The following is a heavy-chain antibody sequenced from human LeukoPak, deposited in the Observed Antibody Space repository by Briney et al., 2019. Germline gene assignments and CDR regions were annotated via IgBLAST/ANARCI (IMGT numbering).Heavy chain of an antibody. V-gene: IGHV1-69*04. D-gene: IGHD3-9*01. CDR3: ASKPDYDILTGYYSHNWFDP. Sequence: SVKVSCKASGGTFSSYAISWVRQAPGQGLEWMGRIIPILGIANYAQKFQGRVTITADKSTSTAYMELSSLRSEDTAVYYCASKPDYDILTGYYSHNWFDPWGQGTLVTVSS. CDR2: IIPILGIA. CDR1: GGTFSSYA. J-gene: IGHJ5*02.